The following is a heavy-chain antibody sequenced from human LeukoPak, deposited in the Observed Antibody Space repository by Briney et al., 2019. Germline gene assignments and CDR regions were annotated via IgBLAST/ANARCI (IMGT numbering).Heavy chain of an antibody. CDR2: INLSGST. V-gene: IGHV4-34*01. CDR1: GGSFSGYY. CDR3: ASTLLNYYGSGSYYFDY. J-gene: IGHJ4*02. Sequence: SETLSLTCAVYGGSFSGYYWSWIRQPPGKGLEWIGEINLSGSTNYNPSLKSRVTISVDTSKNQFSLKLSSVTAADTAVYYCASTLLNYYGSGSYYFDYWGQGTLVTVSS. D-gene: IGHD3-10*01.